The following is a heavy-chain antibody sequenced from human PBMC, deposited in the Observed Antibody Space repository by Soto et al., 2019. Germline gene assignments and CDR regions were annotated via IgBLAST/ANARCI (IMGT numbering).Heavy chain of an antibody. CDR1: GYTFTSYD. D-gene: IGHD4-17*01. J-gene: IGHJ6*02. CDR2: MNPNSGNT. Sequence: QVQLVQSGAEVKKPGASVKVSCKASGYTFTSYDINWVRQATGQGLEWMGWMNPNSGNTGYAQKYQGRVTKTRNTYISTAYKELSSLRSEDTAVYYCARNRMTNYYYYGMDVWGQGTTVTVSS. CDR3: ARNRMTNYYYYGMDV. V-gene: IGHV1-8*01.